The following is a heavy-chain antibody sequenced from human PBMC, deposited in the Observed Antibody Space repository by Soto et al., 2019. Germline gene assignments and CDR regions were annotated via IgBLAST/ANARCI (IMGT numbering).Heavy chain of an antibody. CDR1: GGTFSSYA. Sequence: QVQLVQSGAEVKKPGSSVKVSCKASGGTFSSYAISWVRQAPGQGLEWMGGIIPIFGTANYAQKFQDRVTITADESTSTAYMELSSLRSEDTAVYYCARATYYYDSSGYYIPGYFDLWGRGTLVTVSS. CDR2: IIPIFGTA. CDR3: ARATYYYDSSGYYIPGYFDL. D-gene: IGHD3-22*01. J-gene: IGHJ2*01. V-gene: IGHV1-69*01.